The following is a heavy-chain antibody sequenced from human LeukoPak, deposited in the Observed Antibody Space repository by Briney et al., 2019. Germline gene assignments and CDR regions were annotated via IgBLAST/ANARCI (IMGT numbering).Heavy chain of an antibody. V-gene: IGHV4-30-4*08. CDR1: GGSISSGDYY. Sequence: SETLSLTCTVSGGSISSGDYYWSWIPQPPGKGLGRIGYIYYRESTYYNPSLKSRVTISVDTSKNQYSLKLSSVTAADAAVYYGDRGGSGATTYCFDYWGQGTLVTVSS. J-gene: IGHJ4*02. CDR3: DRGGSGATTYCFDY. D-gene: IGHD1-26*01. CDR2: IYYREST.